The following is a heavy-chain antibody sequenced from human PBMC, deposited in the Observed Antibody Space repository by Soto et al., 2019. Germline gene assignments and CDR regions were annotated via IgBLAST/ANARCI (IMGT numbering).Heavy chain of an antibody. V-gene: IGHV4-30-4*01. Sequence: PSETLSLTCXVSGGSISSGDYYWSWIRQPPGKGLEWIGYIYYSGSTYYNPSLKSRVTISVDTSKNQFSLKLSSVTAADTAVYYCARVGGFGATTIDYWGQGTLVTVSS. J-gene: IGHJ4*02. CDR3: ARVGGFGATTIDY. CDR2: IYYSGST. CDR1: GGSISSGDYY. D-gene: IGHD3-10*01.